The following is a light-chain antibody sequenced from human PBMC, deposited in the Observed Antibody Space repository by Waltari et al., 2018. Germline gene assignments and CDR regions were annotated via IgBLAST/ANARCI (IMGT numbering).Light chain of an antibody. CDR1: SRDVGSYNH. CDR3: CSYAGSSRGV. J-gene: IGLJ1*01. Sequence: QSALTQPASVSGSPGQSITISCTGTSRDVGSYNHVSWYQQYPGKVPKLLIYDVTKRPSGVSNRFSGFKSGNTASLTISGLQAEDEADYYCCSYAGSSRGVFGTGTKVTV. V-gene: IGLV2-23*02. CDR2: DVT.